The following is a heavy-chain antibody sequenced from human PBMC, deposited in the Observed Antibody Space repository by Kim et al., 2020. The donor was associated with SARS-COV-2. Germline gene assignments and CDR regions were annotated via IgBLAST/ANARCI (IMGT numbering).Heavy chain of an antibody. V-gene: IGHV3-23*01. CDR2: ISGSGGST. D-gene: IGHD3-22*01. Sequence: GGSLRLSCAASGFTFSSYAMSWVRQAPGKGLEWVSAISGSGGSTYYADSVKGRFTISRDNSKNTLYLQMNSLRAEDTAVYYCAKGTLTYYYDSSGYYQHWYFDLWGRGTLVTVSS. J-gene: IGHJ2*01. CDR1: GFTFSSYA. CDR3: AKGTLTYYYDSSGYYQHWYFDL.